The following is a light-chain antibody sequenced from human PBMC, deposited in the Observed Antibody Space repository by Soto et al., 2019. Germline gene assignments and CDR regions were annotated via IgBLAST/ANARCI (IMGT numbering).Light chain of an antibody. Sequence: QSALTQPASVSGSPGQSITISCTGTSRDVGAYNYVSWYQHHPGKAPKLLIYQVTFRPSGVSTRFSDSKSGNTASLTISGLQAEDEADYYCSSNTASFTYVFGTGTKLTVL. CDR2: QVT. CDR3: SSNTASFTYV. V-gene: IGLV2-14*01. J-gene: IGLJ1*01. CDR1: SRDVGAYNY.